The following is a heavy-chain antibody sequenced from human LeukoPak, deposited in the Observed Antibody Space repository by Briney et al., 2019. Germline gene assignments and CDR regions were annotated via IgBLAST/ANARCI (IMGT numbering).Heavy chain of an antibody. CDR1: GSSTSSSSYY. D-gene: IGHD3-10*01. Sequence: TSETLSLTCTVSGSSTSSSSYYWGWIRQPPGNGLEWIGSIYYSGSTYYNPSLKSRVTISVDTSKNQFSLKLSSVTAADTAVYYCARAPPYYYGSGSLQYYFDYWGQGTLVTVSS. V-gene: IGHV4-39*07. CDR2: IYYSGST. CDR3: ARAPPYYYGSGSLQYYFDY. J-gene: IGHJ4*02.